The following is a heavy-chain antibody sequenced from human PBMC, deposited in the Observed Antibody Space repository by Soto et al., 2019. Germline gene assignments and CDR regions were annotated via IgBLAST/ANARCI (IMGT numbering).Heavy chain of an antibody. CDR3: ARLGDSRGYYYVDWYVDR. CDR2: IIPIFGTA. D-gene: IGHD3-22*01. Sequence: SSVKVSCKASGGTFSSYAISWVRQAPGQGLEWMGGIIPIFGTANYAQKFQGRVTITADESTSTAYMELSSLRSEDTAVYYCARLGDSRGYYYVDWYVDRWGRGTLGT. CDR1: GGTFSSYA. J-gene: IGHJ2*01. V-gene: IGHV1-69*13.